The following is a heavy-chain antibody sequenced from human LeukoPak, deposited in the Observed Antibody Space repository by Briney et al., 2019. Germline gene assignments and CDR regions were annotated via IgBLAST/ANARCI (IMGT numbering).Heavy chain of an antibody. V-gene: IGHV4-38-2*02. CDR2: IYHSGST. D-gene: IGHD3-22*01. CDR3: ARGTSGYYFGPVDY. J-gene: IGHJ4*02. Sequence: SETLSLTCTVSGGSISSGYYWGWIRQPPGKGLEWIGSIYHSGSTYYNPSLKSRVTISVDTSKNQFSLKLSSVTAADTTVYYCARGTSGYYFGPVDYWGQGTLVTVSS. CDR1: GGSISSGYY.